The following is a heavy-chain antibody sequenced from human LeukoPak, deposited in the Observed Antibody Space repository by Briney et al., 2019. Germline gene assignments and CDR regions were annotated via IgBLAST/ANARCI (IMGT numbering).Heavy chain of an antibody. CDR1: GXTFSSYG. D-gene: IGHD3-10*01. CDR3: ARDGFLFRGSHPSNWLDP. J-gene: IGHJ5*02. CDR2: IWCDGSRQ. Sequence: GGSLRLSCVASGXTFSSYGMHWVRQAPGKGLEWVAVIWCDGSRQEYADSVKGRFTISRDSSDNTLHLQMNSLRVEDTALYYCARDGFLFRGSHPSNWLDPWGQGTLVTVSS. V-gene: IGHV3-33*01.